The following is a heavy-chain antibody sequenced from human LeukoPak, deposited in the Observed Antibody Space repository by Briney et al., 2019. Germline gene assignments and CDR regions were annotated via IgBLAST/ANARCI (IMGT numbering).Heavy chain of an antibody. CDR2: IRYDGSNK. Sequence: PGGSLRLSCAASGLTFSSYGMHWVRQAPGKGLEWVAFIRYDGSNKYYADSVKGRFTISRDNSKNTLYLQMNSLRAEDTAVYYCAKVRGYSGYDLDYWGQGTLVTVSP. V-gene: IGHV3-30*02. CDR3: AKVRGYSGYDLDY. D-gene: IGHD5-12*01. J-gene: IGHJ4*02. CDR1: GLTFSSYG.